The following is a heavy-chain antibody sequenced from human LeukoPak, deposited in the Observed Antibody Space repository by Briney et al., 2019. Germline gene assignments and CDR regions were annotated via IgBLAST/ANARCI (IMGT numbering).Heavy chain of an antibody. CDR3: ARVPPGDWFHP. V-gene: IGHV4-4*07. J-gene: IGHJ5*02. CDR1: NGSISNYY. CDR2: IYAGGTF. Sequence: SETLSLTCTVSNGSISNYYWSWIRQPAGKGLEWIGRIYAGGTFYSHPSLKSRVTMSVDTSKNQFSLKLTSVTAADTAVYYCARVPPGDWFHPWGQGTLVTVSS. D-gene: IGHD2-2*01.